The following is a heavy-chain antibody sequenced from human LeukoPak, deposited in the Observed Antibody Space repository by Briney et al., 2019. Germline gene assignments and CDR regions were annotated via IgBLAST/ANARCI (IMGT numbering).Heavy chain of an antibody. CDR2: INPNSGGT. CDR1: GYTFTGYY. D-gene: IGHD1-26*01. V-gene: IGHV1-2*02. CDR3: ARDYGSLPLFWFDP. Sequence: AASVKVSCKASGYTFTGYYMHWVRQAPGQGLEWMGWINPNSGGTNYAQKFQGRVTMTRDTSISTAYMELSRLRSDDTAVYYCARDYGSLPLFWFDPWGQGTLVTVSS. J-gene: IGHJ5*02.